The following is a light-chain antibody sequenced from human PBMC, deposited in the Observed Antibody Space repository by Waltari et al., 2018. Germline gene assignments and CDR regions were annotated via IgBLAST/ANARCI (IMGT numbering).Light chain of an antibody. J-gene: IGKJ4*01. CDR1: QDISTY. CDR3: QQYYSYPDT. Sequence: AIRITQSPSSLSASTGDRVTITCRASQDISTYLAWYQQKPGKAPNLLIYAASTLHSGVPSRVSGSGSGTDFTLTISCLQSEDFATYYCQQYYSYPDTFGGGTKVEIK. CDR2: AAS. V-gene: IGKV1-8*01.